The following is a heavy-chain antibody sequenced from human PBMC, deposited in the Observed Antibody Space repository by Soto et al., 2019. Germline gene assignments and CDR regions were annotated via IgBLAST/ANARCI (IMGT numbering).Heavy chain of an antibody. CDR3: ARGVVPAAVMYYDFWSGLDY. D-gene: IGHD3-3*01. V-gene: IGHV3-11*01. J-gene: IGHJ4*02. CDR2: ISSSGSTI. Sequence: QVQLVESGGGLVKPGGSLRLSCAASGFTFSDYYMSWIRQAPGKGLEWVSYISSSGSTIYYADSVKGRFTISRDNAKNSLYLQMNSLRAEDTAVYYCARGVVPAAVMYYDFWSGLDYWGQGTLVTVSS. CDR1: GFTFSDYY.